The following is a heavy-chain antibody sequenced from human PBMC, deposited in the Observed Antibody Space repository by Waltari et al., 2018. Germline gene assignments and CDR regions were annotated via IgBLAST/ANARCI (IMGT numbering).Heavy chain of an antibody. D-gene: IGHD3-10*01. Sequence: QVQLVESGGGVVQPGRSLRLSCAASGFTFSGYTMHWVRQAPGKGLQWVAFISYDGSNRHYAAALKGRFTISRDNSKNTMHLQMTSLRADDTAVYYCARPYYYGSGYAFDIWGQGTVVTVSS. CDR3: ARPYYYGSGYAFDI. CDR1: GFTFSGYT. V-gene: IGHV3-30-3*01. CDR2: ISYDGSNR. J-gene: IGHJ3*02.